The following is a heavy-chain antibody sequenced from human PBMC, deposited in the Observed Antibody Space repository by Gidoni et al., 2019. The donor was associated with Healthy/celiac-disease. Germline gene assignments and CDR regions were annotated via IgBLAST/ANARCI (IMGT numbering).Heavy chain of an antibody. CDR2: ISSSSSYI. CDR1: GFPFSSYS. V-gene: IGHV3-21*01. CDR3: ARETSSSAGFDY. D-gene: IGHD6-6*01. J-gene: IGHJ4*02. Sequence: EVQLVESGGGLVKPGGSLRLSCAASGFPFSSYSMNWVRQAPGKGLEWVSSISSSSSYIYYADSVKGRFTISRDNAKNSLYLQMNSLRAEDTAVYYCARETSSSAGFDYWGQGTLVTVSS.